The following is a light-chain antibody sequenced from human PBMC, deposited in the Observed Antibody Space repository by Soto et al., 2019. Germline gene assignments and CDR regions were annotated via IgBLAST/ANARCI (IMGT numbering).Light chain of an antibody. J-gene: IGKJ4*01. V-gene: IGKV1-16*01. CDR2: AAS. CDR3: QYYHNYPLT. CDR1: QNIRNF. Sequence: DIQMTHSPSSLSASVGDRFTITCRASQNIRNFLAWFQQRPGKAPKSLIYAASTLESGVPARFSGSGSGTEFTLTINSLQPEDFATYFCQYYHNYPLTFAGGTKVDI.